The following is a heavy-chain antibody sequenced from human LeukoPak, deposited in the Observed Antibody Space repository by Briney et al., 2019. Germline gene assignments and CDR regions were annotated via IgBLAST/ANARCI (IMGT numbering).Heavy chain of an antibody. J-gene: IGHJ4*02. CDR2: ISSNGGST. CDR1: GFTFSSYA. V-gene: IGHV3-64*01. D-gene: IGHD1-26*01. Sequence: GGSLRLSCAASGFTFSSYATHWVRQAPGKGLEYVSAISSNGGSTYYANSVKGRFTISRDNSKNTLYLQMGSLRAEDMAVYYCARGRGSWPRCFFDYWGQGTLVTVSS. CDR3: ARGRGSWPRCFFDY.